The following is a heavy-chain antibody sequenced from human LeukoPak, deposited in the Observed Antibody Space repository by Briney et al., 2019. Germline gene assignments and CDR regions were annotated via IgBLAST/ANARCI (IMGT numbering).Heavy chain of an antibody. Sequence: GGSLRLSCTASGFTFNNYAMSWVRQTPGRGLEWVSTISGSDDATYYADSVKGRFTISRDNAKNTLYLQMNSLRAEDTAMYYCARDYGRSRDYGMDVWGQGTTVTVSS. CDR3: ARDYGRSRDYGMDV. J-gene: IGHJ6*02. V-gene: IGHV3-23*01. CDR2: ISGSDDAT. D-gene: IGHD3-10*01. CDR1: GFTFNNYA.